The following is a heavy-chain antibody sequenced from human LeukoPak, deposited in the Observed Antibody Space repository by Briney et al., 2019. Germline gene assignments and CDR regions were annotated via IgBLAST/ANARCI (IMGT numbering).Heavy chain of an antibody. V-gene: IGHV4-4*02. CDR1: GASISSSNW. CDR2: IYHSGST. J-gene: IGHJ3*02. D-gene: IGHD3-10*01. CDR3: AREFWNYRSGNIQAFDI. Sequence: SETLSLTCAVSGASISSSNWLSWVRQPPGKGLEWIGEIYHSGSTKYNPSLKSRVTISVDTSKNQFSLRLSSVTAADPAVYYCAREFWNYRSGNIQAFDIWGQGTMVTVSS.